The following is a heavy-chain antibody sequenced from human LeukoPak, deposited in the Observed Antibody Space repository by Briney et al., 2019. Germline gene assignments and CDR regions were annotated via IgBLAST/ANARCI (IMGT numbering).Heavy chain of an antibody. CDR3: AKDRGTTVVTYYFDF. V-gene: IGHV3-23*01. J-gene: IGHJ4*02. D-gene: IGHD4-23*01. Sequence: PGRSLRLSCAASGFTFGSYVMSWVRQAPGKGLEWVSAISGSGGSTYYADSVKGRFTISRDNSKNNLYLQMNSLRAEDTAVYYCAKDRGTTVVTYYFDFWGQGTLVTVSS. CDR2: ISGSGGST. CDR1: GFTFGSYV.